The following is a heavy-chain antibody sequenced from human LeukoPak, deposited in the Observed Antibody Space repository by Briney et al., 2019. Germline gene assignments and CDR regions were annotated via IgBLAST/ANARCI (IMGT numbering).Heavy chain of an antibody. D-gene: IGHD3-3*01. V-gene: IGHV3-13*04. Sequence: GGSLRLSCAASGFTFSSYDMHWVRQVTGKGLEWVSSIGTAGDTYYSGSVKGRFTISRENAKNSLYLQMNSLRAGDTAMYYCAGERSGYYNYWGLGTLVTVSS. J-gene: IGHJ4*02. CDR1: GFTFSSYD. CDR3: AGERSGYYNY. CDR2: IGTAGDT.